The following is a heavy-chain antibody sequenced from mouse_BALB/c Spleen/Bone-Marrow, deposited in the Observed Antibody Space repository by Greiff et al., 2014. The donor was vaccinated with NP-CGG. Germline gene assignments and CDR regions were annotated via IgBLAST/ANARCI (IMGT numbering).Heavy chain of an antibody. CDR3: ARLRRYYGYFDY. D-gene: IGHD1-1*01. V-gene: IGHV5-17*02. J-gene: IGHJ2*01. CDR2: ISSGSSTI. CDR1: GFTFSSFG. Sequence: EVKLVESGGGLVQPGGSRKLSCAASGFTFSSFGMHWVRQAPEKGLEWVAYISSGSSTIYYAYTVKGRFTISRDNPKNTLFLQMTSLRSEDTAMYYCARLRRYYGYFDYRGQGTTLTVSS.